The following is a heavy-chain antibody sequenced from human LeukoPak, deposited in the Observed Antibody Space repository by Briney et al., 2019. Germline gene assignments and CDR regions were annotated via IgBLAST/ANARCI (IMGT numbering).Heavy chain of an antibody. CDR1: GYTFTSYD. CDR3: ARDSRTASNIYDILTGYSMDV. J-gene: IGHJ6*04. D-gene: IGHD3-9*01. CDR2: MNPNSGNT. V-gene: IGHV1-8*01. Sequence: ASVKVSCKASGYTFTSYDINWVRQSTGQGLEWMGWMNPNSGNTGYAQKFHGRVTMTRNTSISTAYMELSSLRSEDTAVYYCARDSRTASNIYDILTGYSMDVWGKGTTVTISS.